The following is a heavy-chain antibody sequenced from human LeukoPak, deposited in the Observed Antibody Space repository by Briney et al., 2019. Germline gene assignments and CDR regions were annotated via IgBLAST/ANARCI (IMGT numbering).Heavy chain of an antibody. J-gene: IGHJ4*02. CDR2: ISYDGSNK. D-gene: IGHD2-15*01. Sequence: GRSLRLSCAASGFTFSSYGMHWVRQAPGKGLEWVAVISYDGSNKYYADSVKGRFTISRDNSKNTLYLQMNSLRAEDTAVYYCAKDLGYCSGSSCSYFDYWGQGTLVIVSS. CDR1: GFTFSSYG. V-gene: IGHV3-30*18. CDR3: AKDLGYCSGSSCSYFDY.